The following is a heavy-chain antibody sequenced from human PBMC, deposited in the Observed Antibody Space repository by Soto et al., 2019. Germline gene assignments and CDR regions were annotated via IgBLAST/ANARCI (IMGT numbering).Heavy chain of an antibody. D-gene: IGHD2-2*01. CDR1: GGSISSYY. Sequence: SETLSLTCTVSGGSISSYYWSWIRQPPGKGLEWIGYIYYSGSTNYNPSLKSRVTISVDTSKNQFSLKLSSVTAADTAVYYCAREGEGYCISTSCYGGDNWFDPWGQGTLVTVS. CDR2: IYYSGST. CDR3: AREGEGYCISTSCYGGDNWFDP. J-gene: IGHJ5*02. V-gene: IGHV4-59*01.